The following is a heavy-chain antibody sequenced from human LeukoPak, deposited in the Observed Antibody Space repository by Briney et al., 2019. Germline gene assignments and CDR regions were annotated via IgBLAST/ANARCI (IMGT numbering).Heavy chain of an antibody. CDR1: GGSISSGDYY. CDR2: IYYSGST. D-gene: IGHD3-22*01. CDR3: ARALYYYDSSLAFDI. V-gene: IGHV4-30-4*01. J-gene: IGHJ3*02. Sequence: SQTRSLTCTVSGGSISSGDYYWSWIRQPPGKGLEWIGYIYYSGSTYYNPSLKSRVTISVDTSKNQFSLKLSSVTAADTAVYYCARALYYYDSSLAFDIWGQGTMVTVSS.